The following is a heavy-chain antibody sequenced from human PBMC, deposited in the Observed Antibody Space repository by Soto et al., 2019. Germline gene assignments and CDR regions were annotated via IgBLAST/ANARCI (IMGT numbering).Heavy chain of an antibody. CDR1: GFTFSSYA. CDR2: INGGSIIST. J-gene: IGHJ6*02. CDR3: VKGGTARYYGLDV. D-gene: IGHD5-18*01. Sequence: PGGSLRLSCAASGFTFSSYAMTWVRQAPGKGLEWVSTINGGSIISTYFAVSVRGRFTISRDNSKNTLYLQMSNLRAEDTALYYCVKGGTARYYGLDVWGQGTTVTVSS. V-gene: IGHV3-23*01.